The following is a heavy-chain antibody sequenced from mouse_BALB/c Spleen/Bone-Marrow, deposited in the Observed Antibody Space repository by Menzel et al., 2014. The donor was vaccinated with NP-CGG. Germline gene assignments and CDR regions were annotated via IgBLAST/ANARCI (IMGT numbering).Heavy chain of an antibody. CDR2: IYPGSGST. V-gene: IGHV1S22*01. J-gene: IGHJ4*01. D-gene: IGHD3-1*01. CDR3: TRGQLGLPSMDY. Sequence: KQSGSELVRPGASVKLSCKASGYTFTSYWMHWVKQRPGQGLEWIGNIYPGSGSTNYDEKFKSKATLTVDTSSSTAYMQLSSLTSEDSAVYYCTRGQLGLPSMDYWGQEPQSPSPQ. CDR1: GYTFTSYW.